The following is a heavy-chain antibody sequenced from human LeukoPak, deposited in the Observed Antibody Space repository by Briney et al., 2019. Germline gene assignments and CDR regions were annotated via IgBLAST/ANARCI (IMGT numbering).Heavy chain of an antibody. V-gene: IGHV3-53*01. J-gene: IGHJ5*02. CDR2: IYSGGST. CDR1: GFTVSSNY. D-gene: IGHD1-14*01. Sequence: GGSLRLSCAASGFTVSSNYMSWVRQAPGKGLEWVSVIYSGGSTYYADSVKGRFTISRDNSENTLYLQMNSLRAEDTAVYYCARDIRPGNWFDPWGQGTLVTVSS. CDR3: ARDIRPGNWFDP.